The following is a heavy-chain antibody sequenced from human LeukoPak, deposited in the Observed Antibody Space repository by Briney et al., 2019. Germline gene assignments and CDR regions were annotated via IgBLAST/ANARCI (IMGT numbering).Heavy chain of an antibody. V-gene: IGHV3-7*01. CDR3: ARRGGSSSRRSPIDY. Sequence: QAGGSLRLSCTASGFTFSDYWMTWVRQAPGKGPEWVANIKQDGSQRYYVDSVRGRFTISRDYAKNSLFLQMNGLRAEDTAVYYCARRGGSSSRRSPIDYWGQGTLVTVSS. J-gene: IGHJ4*02. CDR1: GFTFSDYW. D-gene: IGHD6-6*01. CDR2: IKQDGSQR.